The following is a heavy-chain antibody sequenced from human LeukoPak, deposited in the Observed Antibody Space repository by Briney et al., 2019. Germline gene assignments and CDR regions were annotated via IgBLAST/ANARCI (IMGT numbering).Heavy chain of an antibody. V-gene: IGHV3-23*01. CDR1: GFTFSSYA. J-gene: IGHJ6*03. CDR3: AKGPLNWYYYYYMDV. CDR2: ISGSGGST. D-gene: IGHD3-16*01. Sequence: GGSLRLSCAASGFTFSSYAMSWVRQAPGKGPEWVSAISGSGGSTYYADSVKGRFTISRDNSKNTLYLQMNSLRAEDTAVYYCAKGPLNWYYYYYMDVWGKGTTVTVSS.